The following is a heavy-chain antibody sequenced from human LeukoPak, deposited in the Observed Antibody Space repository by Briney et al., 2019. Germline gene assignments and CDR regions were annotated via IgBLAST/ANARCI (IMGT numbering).Heavy chain of an antibody. J-gene: IGHJ6*03. V-gene: IGHV4-34*01. CDR3: ARHVGFYYYYMDV. CDR1: GGSFSGYY. Sequence: PSETLSLTCAVYGGSFSGYYWSWIRQPPGKGLEWIGSLYYSGSTFYNPSLKSRVTISVDTSKNQFSLKLSSVTAADTAVYYCARHVGFYYYYMDVWGKGTTATISS. CDR2: LYYSGST. D-gene: IGHD3-10*02.